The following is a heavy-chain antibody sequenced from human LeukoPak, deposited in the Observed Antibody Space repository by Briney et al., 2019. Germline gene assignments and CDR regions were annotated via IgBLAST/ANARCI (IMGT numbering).Heavy chain of an antibody. CDR3: AKDPTLRAPATQFDY. CDR1: AFTVSSYA. Sequence: GGSLRLSWAPSAFTVSSYAMGWVRQAPGGGLGCVSAISVSGGSTSYADSVKGRFTISRDNSKNTLYLQMKSLRADDTAVYYCAKDPTLRAPATQFDYWGRGTLVTVSS. CDR2: ISVSGGST. V-gene: IGHV3-23*01. J-gene: IGHJ4*02.